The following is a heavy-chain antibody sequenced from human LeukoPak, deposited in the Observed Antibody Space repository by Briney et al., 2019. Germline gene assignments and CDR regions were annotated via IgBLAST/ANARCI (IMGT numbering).Heavy chain of an antibody. CDR1: GLILSDYY. V-gene: IGHV3-11*05. CDR2: ISSSSTYT. J-gene: IGHJ4*02. D-gene: IGHD6-13*01. Sequence: GGSLRLSCAASGLILSDYYMSWIRQAPGKGLEWVSYISSSSTYTAYADSVQGRFTISRDDAKNSLYLQITSLRAEDTAVSFGARAANTATGTPTSSIDYWGQGTLVTVSS. CDR3: ARAANTATGTPTSSIDY.